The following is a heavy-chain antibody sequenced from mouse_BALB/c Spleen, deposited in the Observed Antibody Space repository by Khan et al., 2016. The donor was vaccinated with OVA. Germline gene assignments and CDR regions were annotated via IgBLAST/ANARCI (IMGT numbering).Heavy chain of an antibody. CDR1: GYSFTGYF. Sequence: EVQLQQSGPELVKPGASVKISCKASGYSFTGYFMNWVMQSHGKSLEWIGRINPHIGETFYNQKFKGKATLTVDESSSTANMELRSLASADSAVYYCSRIYRSDFDYWGQGTTLTVSS. J-gene: IGHJ2*01. CDR3: SRIYRSDFDY. CDR2: INPHIGET. V-gene: IGHV1-20*02. D-gene: IGHD1-1*01.